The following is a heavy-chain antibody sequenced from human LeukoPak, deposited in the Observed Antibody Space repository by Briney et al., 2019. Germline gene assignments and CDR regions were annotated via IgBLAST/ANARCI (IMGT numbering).Heavy chain of an antibody. D-gene: IGHD1-1*01. CDR3: ARLYNWNDNY. Sequence: PSETLSLTCTVSGGSISSSSYYWGWIRQPPGKGLEWIGSIYYSGSTYYNLSLKSRVTISVDTSKNQFSLKLSSVTAADTAVYYCARLYNWNDNYWGQGTLVTVSS. CDR2: IYYSGST. CDR1: GGSISSSSYY. J-gene: IGHJ4*02. V-gene: IGHV4-39*01.